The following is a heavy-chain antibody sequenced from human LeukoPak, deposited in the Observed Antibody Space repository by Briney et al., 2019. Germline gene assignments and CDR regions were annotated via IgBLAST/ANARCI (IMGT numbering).Heavy chain of an antibody. D-gene: IGHD2-21*02. J-gene: IGHJ5*02. V-gene: IGHV5-51*01. CDR1: GYSFTSDW. CDR3: ARLPYCGSDCYPNWFDP. Sequence: GESLKISCKGSGYSFTSDWIGWVRQMPGKGLEWMGIIYPGDSDTRYSPSFQGQVTISADKSISTAYLQWSSPKASDSAMYYCARLPYCGSDCYPNWFDPWGQGTLVTVSS. CDR2: IYPGDSDT.